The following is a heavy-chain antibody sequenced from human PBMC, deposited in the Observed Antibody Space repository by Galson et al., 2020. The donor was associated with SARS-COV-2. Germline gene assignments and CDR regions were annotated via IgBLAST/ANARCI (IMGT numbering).Heavy chain of an antibody. V-gene: IGHV4-59*01. CDR2: VHNSGTT. D-gene: IGHD2-21*02. Sequence: ETSETLSLTCPVSGISTINNYWTWIRQPPGKGLEWIGYVHNSGTTNYNPFFKSRVTISEDTSKNQFSLKLNSVTAADTAVYFCARYLRTAGFLVLDYWGQGTLVTVSS. J-gene: IGHJ4*02. CDR1: GISTINNY. CDR3: ARYLRTAGFLVLDY.